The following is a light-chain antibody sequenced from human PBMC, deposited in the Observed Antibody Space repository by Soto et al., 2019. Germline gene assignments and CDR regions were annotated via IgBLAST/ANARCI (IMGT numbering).Light chain of an antibody. CDR1: SSDVGGYNY. CDR2: DVS. CDR3: SSYTSSRSRV. J-gene: IGLJ3*02. V-gene: IGLV2-14*01. Sequence: QSVLTQPASVSGSPGQSITISCTGTSSDVGGYNYVSWYQQHPGKAPKLMIYDVSNRPSGVSNRFSGSKSGNTASLTISGLQAEDEPDYYCSSYTSSRSRVFGGGTKLTVL.